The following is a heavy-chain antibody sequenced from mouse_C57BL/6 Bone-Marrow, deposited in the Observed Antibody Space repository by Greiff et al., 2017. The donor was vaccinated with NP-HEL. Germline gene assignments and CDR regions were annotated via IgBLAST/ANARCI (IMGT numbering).Heavy chain of an antibody. CDR2: IYPGSGST. Sequence: QVQLKQPGAELVKPGASVKMSCKASGYTFTSYWITWVKQRPGQGLEWIGDIYPGSGSTNYNEKFKSKATLTVDTSSSTAYMQLSSLTSEDSAVYYCARTTMVTPYYYAMDYWGQGTSVTVSS. D-gene: IGHD2-2*01. J-gene: IGHJ4*01. V-gene: IGHV1-55*01. CDR3: ARTTMVTPYYYAMDY. CDR1: GYTFTSYW.